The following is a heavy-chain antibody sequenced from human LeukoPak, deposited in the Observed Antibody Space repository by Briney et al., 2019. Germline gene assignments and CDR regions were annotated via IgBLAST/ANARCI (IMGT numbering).Heavy chain of an antibody. CDR1: GGSISSYY. D-gene: IGHD2-2*01. CDR2: IYYSGST. J-gene: IGHJ4*02. CDR3: ARDSWRYCSSTSCENV. Sequence: SETLSLTCTVSGGSISSYYWSWIRQPPGKGLEWIGYIYYSGSTNYNPSLKSRVTISVDTSKNQLSLKLSSVTAADTAVYYCARDSWRYCSSTSCENVWGQGTLVTVSS. V-gene: IGHV4-59*01.